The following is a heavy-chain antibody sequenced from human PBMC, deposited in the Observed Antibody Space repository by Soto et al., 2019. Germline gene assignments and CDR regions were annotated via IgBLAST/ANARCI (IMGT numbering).Heavy chain of an antibody. CDR3: ARDGGDIVVVPAATGYYYYMDV. CDR1: GFTFSSYG. V-gene: IGHV3-33*01. J-gene: IGHJ6*03. D-gene: IGHD2-2*01. CDR2: IWYDGSNK. Sequence: QVQLVESGGGVVKPGRSLRLSCAASGFTFSSYGMHWVRQAPGKGLEGVAVIWYDGSNKYYADSVKGRFTISRDNSKNTLYLQMNSLRAEDTAVYYCARDGGDIVVVPAATGYYYYMDVWGKGTTVTVSS.